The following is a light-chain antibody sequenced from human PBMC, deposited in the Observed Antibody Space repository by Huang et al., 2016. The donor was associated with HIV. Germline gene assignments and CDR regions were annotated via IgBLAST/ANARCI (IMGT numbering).Light chain of an antibody. V-gene: IGKV1-NL1*01. CDR1: QGIGNS. CDR3: QQYHNSPPT. CDR2: STS. J-gene: IGKJ2*01. Sequence: DIQMTQSPSSLSASEGDSVCITCRASQGIGNSLAWYQQKSGIAPKLLLSSTSRLESGVPARFSGSGSGTHFILTITSLQPEDFATYYCQQYHNSPPTFGQGTKL.